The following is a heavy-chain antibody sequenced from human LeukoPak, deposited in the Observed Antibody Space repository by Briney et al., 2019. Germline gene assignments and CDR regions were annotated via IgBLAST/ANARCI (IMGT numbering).Heavy chain of an antibody. CDR2: INPNSGGT. CDR1: GYTFTAHY. Sequence: ASVKVSCKASGYTFTAHYMHWVRQAPGQGLEWMGWINPNSGGTNYAQKFQGRVTMTRDTSISTAYMELSRLRSEDTAVYYCARGKLGYYYYHMDAWGKGTTVTVSS. J-gene: IGHJ6*03. CDR3: ARGKLGYYYYHMDA. V-gene: IGHV1-2*02. D-gene: IGHD3-3*02.